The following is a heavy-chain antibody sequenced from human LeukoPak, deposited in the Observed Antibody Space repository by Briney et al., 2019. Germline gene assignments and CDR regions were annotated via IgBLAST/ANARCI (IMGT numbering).Heavy chain of an antibody. CDR2: IYYSGST. CDR1: GGSISSYY. J-gene: IGHJ6*03. V-gene: IGHV4-59*01. CDR3: ARVHSNAGYYYVYYYMDV. Sequence: SETLSLTCTVSGGSISSYYWSWIRQPPGKGLEWIGYIYYSGSTNYNPSLKSRVTISVDTSKNQFSLKLSSVTPADTAVYYCARVHSNAGYYYVYYYMDVWGKGTTVTVSS.